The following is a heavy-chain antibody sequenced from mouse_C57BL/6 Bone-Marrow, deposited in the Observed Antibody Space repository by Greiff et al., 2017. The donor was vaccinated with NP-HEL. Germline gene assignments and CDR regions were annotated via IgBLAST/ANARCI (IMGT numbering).Heavy chain of an antibody. V-gene: IGHV1-64*01. CDR2: IHPNSGST. CDR3: AKEHGGYLYFDW. CDR1: GYTFTSYW. D-gene: IGHD2-2*01. Sequence: VQLQQPGAELVKPGASVKLSCKASGYTFTSYWMHWVKQRPGQGLEWIGMIHPNSGSTNYNEKFKSKATLTVNKSSSTAYMQLSSLTSEDTAVYNCAKEHGGYLYFDWWGQGTTRTVSS. J-gene: IGHJ2*01.